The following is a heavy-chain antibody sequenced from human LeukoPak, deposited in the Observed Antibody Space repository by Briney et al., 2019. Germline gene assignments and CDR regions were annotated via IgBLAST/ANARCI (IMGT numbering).Heavy chain of an antibody. J-gene: IGHJ4*02. CDR3: ARLVGATAFDY. Sequence: PSETLSLTCTVSGGSISTYYWSWIRQPPGKRLEWIGYIYHSGSTNYNPSLKSRVTISVDTSKHQFSLKLTSVTAADTAVYYCARLVGATAFDYWGQGTLVAVSS. V-gene: IGHV4-59*08. D-gene: IGHD1-26*01. CDR2: IYHSGST. CDR1: GGSISTYY.